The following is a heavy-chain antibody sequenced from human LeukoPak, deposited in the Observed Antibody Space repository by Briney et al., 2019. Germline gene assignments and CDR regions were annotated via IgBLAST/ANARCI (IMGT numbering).Heavy chain of an antibody. D-gene: IGHD3-3*01. CDR2: IYYSGTT. J-gene: IGHJ4*02. V-gene: IGHV4-39*07. Sequence: SETLSLTCTVSGVSISDSIYYWGWIRQPPGKGLEWIGSIYYSGTTYYSPSLESRVTISVDTSNNQVSLNLNSVTAADTAIYFCARGGFYGHPFDFGGQGTLVTVSS. CDR1: GVSISDSIYY. CDR3: ARGGFYGHPFDF.